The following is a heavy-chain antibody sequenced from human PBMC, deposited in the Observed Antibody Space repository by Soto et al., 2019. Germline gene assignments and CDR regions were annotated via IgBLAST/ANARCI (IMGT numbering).Heavy chain of an antibody. Sequence: QVHLVQSGAEVKKPGASVKVSCKASGYTFTNYDINWVRQAPGQGLEWMGWISTYTGNTNYAQKRQRRITMTTDTSTSTAYMELRSLRSDDTAVYYCARGYYYGSGRPTPGGMDVWGQGTTVTVSS. V-gene: IGHV1-18*01. D-gene: IGHD3-10*01. CDR3: ARGYYYGSGRPTPGGMDV. J-gene: IGHJ6*02. CDR1: GYTFTNYD. CDR2: ISTYTGNT.